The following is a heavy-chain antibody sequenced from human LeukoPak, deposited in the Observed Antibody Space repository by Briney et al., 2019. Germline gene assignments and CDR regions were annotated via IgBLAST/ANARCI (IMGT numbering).Heavy chain of an antibody. D-gene: IGHD3-22*01. V-gene: IGHV1-69*05. CDR1: GGTFSSYE. CDR2: IIPMFGTA. J-gene: IGHJ4*02. Sequence: ASVKVSCKASGGTFSSYEISWVRQAPGQGLEWMGGIIPMFGTAKYAQKFQGRVTITTDKSTSTAYMELSSLGSEDTAVYYCATGGPMIVVLPLGYWGQGTLVTVSS. CDR3: ATGGPMIVVLPLGY.